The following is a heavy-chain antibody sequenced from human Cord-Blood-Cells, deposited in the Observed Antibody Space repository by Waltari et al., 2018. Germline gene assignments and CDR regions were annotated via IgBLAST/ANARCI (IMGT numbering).Heavy chain of an antibody. CDR1: GYTFTDYN. Sequence: EVQLVQSGAEVKKPGATVTISCKVSGYTFTDYNMHWVQHAPGKGLEWMGLVDPEDGETIYAEKFQGRVTITADTSTDTAYMELSSLRSEDTAVYYCATDLIHLQLGHDDFDIWGQGTMVTVSS. D-gene: IGHD1-1*01. CDR3: ATDLIHLQLGHDDFDI. V-gene: IGHV1-69-2*01. CDR2: VDPEDGET. J-gene: IGHJ3*02.